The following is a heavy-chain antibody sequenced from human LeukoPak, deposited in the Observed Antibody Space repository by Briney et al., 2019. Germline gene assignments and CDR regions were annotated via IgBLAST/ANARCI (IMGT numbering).Heavy chain of an antibody. CDR2: TYYRSKWYN. V-gene: IGHV6-1*01. CDR3: ARVIAVAGSLNDNRYFDL. CDR1: GDSVSSNSAA. J-gene: IGHJ2*01. Sequence: SQTLSLTCAISGDSVSSNSAAWNWIRQSPSRGLEWLGRTYYRSKWYNDYAVSVKSRITINPDTSKNQFSLQLNSVTPEDTAVYYCARVIAVAGSLNDNRYFDLWGRGTLVTVSS. D-gene: IGHD6-19*01.